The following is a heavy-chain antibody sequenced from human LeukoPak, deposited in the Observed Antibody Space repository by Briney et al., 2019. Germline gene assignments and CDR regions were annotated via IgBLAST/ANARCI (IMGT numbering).Heavy chain of an antibody. Sequence: GGSLRLSCAASGFTFSSYAMSWVRQAPGKGLEWVSAISGSGGSTYYTDSVKGRFTISRDNSKNTLYLQMNSLRAEDTAVYYCAKDGYSSSWSRPYYFDYWGQGTLVTVSS. CDR1: GFTFSSYA. CDR3: AKDGYSSSWSRPYYFDY. D-gene: IGHD6-13*01. J-gene: IGHJ4*02. V-gene: IGHV3-23*01. CDR2: ISGSGGST.